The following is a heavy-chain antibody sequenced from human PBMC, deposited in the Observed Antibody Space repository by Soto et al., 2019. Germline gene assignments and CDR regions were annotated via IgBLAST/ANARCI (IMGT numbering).Heavy chain of an antibody. CDR3: ARSLGIAAAGALDY. J-gene: IGHJ4*02. CDR1: GYTFPGYP. CDR2: INAGNGNT. Sequence: GPSLKVSCKALGYTFPGYPRHWGRQAPGQRLEWMGWINAGNGNTKYSQKFQGRVTITRDTSASTAYMELSSLRSEDTAVYYCARSLGIAAAGALDYWGQGTLVTVSS. D-gene: IGHD6-13*01. V-gene: IGHV1-3*01.